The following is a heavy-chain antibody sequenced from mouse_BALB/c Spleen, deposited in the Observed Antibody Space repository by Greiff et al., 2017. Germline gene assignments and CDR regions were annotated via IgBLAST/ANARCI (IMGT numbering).Heavy chain of an antibody. CDR2: INPYNDGT. CDR3: ARLGYDEYYYAMDY. D-gene: IGHD2-2*01. Sequence: VQLQQSGPELVKPGASVKMSCKASGYTFTSYVMHWVKQKPGQGLEWIGYINPYNDGTKYNEKFKGKATLTSDKSSSTAYMELSSLTSEDSAVYYCARLGYDEYYYAMDYWGQGTSVTVSS. CDR1: GYTFTSYV. J-gene: IGHJ4*01. V-gene: IGHV1-14*01.